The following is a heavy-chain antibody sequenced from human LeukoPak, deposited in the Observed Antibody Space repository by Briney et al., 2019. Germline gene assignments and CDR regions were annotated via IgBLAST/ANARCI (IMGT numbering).Heavy chain of an antibody. Sequence: GGSLRLSCAASGFTFSSYSMNWVRQAPGKGLEWVSSISSSSSYIYYADSVKGRFTISRDNAKNSLYLQMNSLRAADTAVYYCARDVCEYYYPSGGFAYWGPGILVTVSS. CDR1: GFTFSSYS. CDR2: ISSSSSYI. J-gene: IGHJ4*02. CDR3: ARDVCEYYYPSGGFAY. V-gene: IGHV3-21*04. D-gene: IGHD2-15*01.